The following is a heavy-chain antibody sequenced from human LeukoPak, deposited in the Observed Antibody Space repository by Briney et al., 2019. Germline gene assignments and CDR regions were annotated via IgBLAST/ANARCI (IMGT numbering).Heavy chain of an antibody. CDR3: AREKHCSSTRCYAGAFDY. J-gene: IGHJ4*02. Sequence: GPLRLSCVASGFTFSRSWMSWVRQAPGKGLEWVAVISYDGSNKYYADSVKGRFTISRDNSKNTLYLQTNSLRAEDTAVYYCAREKHCSSTRCYAGAFDYWGQGTLVTVSS. V-gene: IGHV3-30-3*01. CDR2: ISYDGSNK. D-gene: IGHD2-2*01. CDR1: GFTFSRSW.